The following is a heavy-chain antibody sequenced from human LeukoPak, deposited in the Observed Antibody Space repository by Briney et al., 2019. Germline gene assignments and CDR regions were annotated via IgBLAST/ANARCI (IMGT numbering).Heavy chain of an antibody. D-gene: IGHD3-22*01. Sequence: GASVKVSCKASGYTFTSYGISWVRQAPGQGLEWMGWISAYNGNTNYAQKLQGRVTMTTDTSTSTAYMELRSLRSDDTAVYYGARVGYNMEMYYDSSGLNVDYWGQGTLVTVSS. V-gene: IGHV1-18*01. CDR2: ISAYNGNT. CDR3: ARVGYNMEMYYDSSGLNVDY. J-gene: IGHJ4*02. CDR1: GYTFTSYG.